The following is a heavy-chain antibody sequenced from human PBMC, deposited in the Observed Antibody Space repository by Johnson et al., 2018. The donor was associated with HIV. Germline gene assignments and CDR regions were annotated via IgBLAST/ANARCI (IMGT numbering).Heavy chain of an antibody. J-gene: IGHJ3*02. V-gene: IGHV3-30-3*01. Sequence: QVQLVESGGGVVQHGRFLRLSCAASGFTFSTYAMHWVRQAPGKGLEWVAVISYDGSNKYYADSVKGRFTISRDNSKNTLYLQMNSLKTEDTAVYYCITGGMIVVGDAFDIWGQGTMVTVSS. CDR2: ISYDGSNK. CDR3: ITGGMIVVGDAFDI. CDR1: GFTFSTYA. D-gene: IGHD3-22*01.